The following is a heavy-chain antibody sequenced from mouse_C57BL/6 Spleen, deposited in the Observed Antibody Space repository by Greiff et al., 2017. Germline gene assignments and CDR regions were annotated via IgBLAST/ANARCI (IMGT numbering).Heavy chain of an antibody. J-gene: IGHJ4*01. Sequence: VQLQQPGAELVRPGSSVKLSCKASGYTFTSYWMDWVKQRPGQGLEWIGNIYPSDSETHYNQKFKDKATLTVDKSSSTAYMQLSSLTSEDSAVYYCARSRYYGSSWAMDYWGQGTSVTVSS. CDR2: IYPSDSET. D-gene: IGHD1-1*01. CDR3: ARSRYYGSSWAMDY. CDR1: GYTFTSYW. V-gene: IGHV1-61*01.